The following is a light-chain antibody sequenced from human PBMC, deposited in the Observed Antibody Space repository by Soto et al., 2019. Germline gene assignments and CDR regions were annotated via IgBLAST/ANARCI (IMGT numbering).Light chain of an antibody. CDR3: QQYNRYLT. J-gene: IGKJ4*02. Sequence: DIQMTPSPSTLSASLVDRVTITCRASQSISSWLAWYQQKPGNAPNLLIYDASSLESGVPSRFSGSGSGTEFTLTISSLQPDDFATYYCQQYNRYLTFGGGTKVDI. CDR2: DAS. V-gene: IGKV1-5*01. CDR1: QSISSW.